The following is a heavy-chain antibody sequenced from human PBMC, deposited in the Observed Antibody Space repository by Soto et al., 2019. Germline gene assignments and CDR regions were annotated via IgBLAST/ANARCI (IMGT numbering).Heavy chain of an antibody. D-gene: IGHD3-3*01. CDR3: ARAHDFWGGRQQPIDS. Sequence: PSETLSLTCAVSGGSISGSYYYWGWLRQSPGRGPEWIGSVFYTGFTSYNPSLESRVSVSVDKSKSQFSLKLSSVTAADTAVYYCARAHDFWGGRQQPIDSWGQGTLVTVSS. CDR2: VFYTGFT. J-gene: IGHJ4*02. CDR1: GGSISGSYYY. V-gene: IGHV4-39*01.